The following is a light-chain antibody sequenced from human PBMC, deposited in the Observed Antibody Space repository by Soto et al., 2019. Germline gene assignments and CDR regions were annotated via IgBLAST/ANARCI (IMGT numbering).Light chain of an antibody. CDR2: GAS. V-gene: IGKV1-9*01. J-gene: IGKJ4*01. CDR1: QAISTS. CDR3: QHFTGYPLT. Sequence: IQLTQSPSSLSPSVGDRVTITCRASQAISTSLAWYQVKPGKAPKLLIYGASTLQGGVPSRFRGSGSGTDFTLTISSLQPEDIATYYCQHFTGYPLTFGGGTKVDIK.